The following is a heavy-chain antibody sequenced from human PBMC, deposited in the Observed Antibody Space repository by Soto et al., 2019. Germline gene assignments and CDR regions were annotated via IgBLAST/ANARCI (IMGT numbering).Heavy chain of an antibody. CDR3: ARTSGYGFDY. J-gene: IGHJ4*02. Sequence: EVQLVESGGGLVQPGGSLRLSCAASGFTFSSYAMHWVRQAPGKGLEYVSVISSNGGSTYYANSVKGRFTISRDNSKNPLYLQMGSLRAEDMAVYYGARTSGYGFDYWGQGTLVTVSS. V-gene: IGHV3-64*01. CDR1: GFTFSSYA. D-gene: IGHD5-12*01. CDR2: ISSNGGST.